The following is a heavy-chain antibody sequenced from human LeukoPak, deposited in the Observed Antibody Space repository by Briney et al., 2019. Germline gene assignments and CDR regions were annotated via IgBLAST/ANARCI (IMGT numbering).Heavy chain of an antibody. CDR2: ISGSGGNT. Sequence: QPGGSLRLSCAASGFTFSSYAMRWVRQAPRKGLEWVSGISGSGGNTYYADSVKGRFTISRDNSNNTLYLQMNSLRAEDTAVYYCARDRALDNWGQGTLVTVSS. CDR3: ARDRALDN. J-gene: IGHJ4*02. V-gene: IGHV3-23*01. CDR1: GFTFSSYA.